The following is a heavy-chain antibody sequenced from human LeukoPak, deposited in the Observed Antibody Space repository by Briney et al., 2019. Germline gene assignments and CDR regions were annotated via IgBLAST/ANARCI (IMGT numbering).Heavy chain of an antibody. V-gene: IGHV1-24*01. CDR3: ATDLTGTTTGHY. Sequence: ASVKVSCKASGYTFTTNDINWVRQATGQGLEWMGGFDPEQGETIYAQEFQGRVSMPEDTSTDTAYMELSSLRSEDTAVYYCATDLTGTTTGHYWGQGTLVIVSS. CDR2: FDPEQGET. J-gene: IGHJ4*02. D-gene: IGHD1-20*01. CDR1: GYTFTTND.